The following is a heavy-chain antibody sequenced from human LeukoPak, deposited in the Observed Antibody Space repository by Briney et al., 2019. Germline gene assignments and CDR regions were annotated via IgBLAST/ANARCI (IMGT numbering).Heavy chain of an antibody. CDR3: ARPSAYGEDAFDV. D-gene: IGHD2-21*01. Sequence: GESLKISCKGSGYIFTNYWIGWVRQMPGKGLEWMGIIYPDDSDTRYSPSFRGQVTFSADKSISTAYLQWSSLKASDTAMYNCARPSAYGEDAFDVWGQGTLVTVSS. CDR1: GYIFTNYW. CDR2: IYPDDSDT. J-gene: IGHJ3*01. V-gene: IGHV5-51*01.